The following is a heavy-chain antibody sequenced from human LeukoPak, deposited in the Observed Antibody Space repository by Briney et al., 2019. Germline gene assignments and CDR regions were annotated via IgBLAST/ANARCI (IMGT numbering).Heavy chain of an antibody. V-gene: IGHV4-39*07. Sequence: PSETLSLTCTVSGGSINSGANYWAWISQPPGRGLEWIGTIYYSGSTYYNPSLNSRVTMSLDTSKNQSSLKLTSVTAADTAVYYCARRGRGYSYGFSDYWGQGTLVTVSS. CDR2: IYYSGST. CDR3: ARRGRGYSYGFSDY. J-gene: IGHJ4*02. CDR1: GGSINSGANY. D-gene: IGHD5-18*01.